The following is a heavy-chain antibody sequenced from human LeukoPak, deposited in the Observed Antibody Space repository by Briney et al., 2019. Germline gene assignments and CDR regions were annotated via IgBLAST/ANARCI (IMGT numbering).Heavy chain of an antibody. Sequence: GGSLRLSCTDSGFTFGDFAMGWFRQAPGKGLEWVGFIRREAYGGTTEYAASVKGRFTISRDDSKSIAYLQMNSLQTEDTAVYYCTRLNQWTAMKYWGQGTRVTVSS. CDR3: TRLNQWTAMKY. J-gene: IGHJ4*02. CDR2: IRREAYGGTT. V-gene: IGHV3-49*03. D-gene: IGHD6-19*01. CDR1: GFTFGDFA.